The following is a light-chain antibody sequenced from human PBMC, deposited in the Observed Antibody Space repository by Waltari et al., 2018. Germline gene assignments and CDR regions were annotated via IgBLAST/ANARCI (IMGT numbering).Light chain of an antibody. CDR1: QSVGSSY. V-gene: IGKV3-20*01. J-gene: IGKJ1*01. CDR3: QQSDSSPQRTWT. CDR2: GAS. Sequence: IVLTPSSVPLSLSPGERATVSCRARQSVGSSYFVWYQQNTGQASRLLIYGASRRARGIPDRFSGSGSGTDFALTIRRLEPEDLAVYYGQQSDSSPQRTWTFGQGTKVEIK.